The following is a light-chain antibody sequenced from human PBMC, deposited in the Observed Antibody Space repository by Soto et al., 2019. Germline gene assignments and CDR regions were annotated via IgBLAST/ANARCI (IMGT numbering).Light chain of an antibody. Sequence: DIVMTQSPDSLAVALCYGAVINCEARRSVLSSSNNKNYLAWYQQKPGQPPKLLIYWASTRESGVPDRFSGSGSGTDFTLTISSLQAEDVAVYYCQQYYSTPITFGQGTRLEIK. CDR2: WAS. CDR3: QQYYSTPIT. J-gene: IGKJ5*01. CDR1: RSVLSSSNNKNY. V-gene: IGKV4-1*01.